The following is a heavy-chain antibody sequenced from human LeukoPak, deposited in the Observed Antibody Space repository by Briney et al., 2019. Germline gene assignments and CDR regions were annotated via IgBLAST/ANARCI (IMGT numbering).Heavy chain of an antibody. D-gene: IGHD2-15*01. CDR3: AKGLCSGGSCYDY. Sequence: GGSLRLSYAASGFTFSSYAMSWVRQAPGKGLEWVSAISGSGGSTYYADSVKGRFTISRDNSKNTLYLQMNSLRAEDTAVYYCAKGLCSGGSCYDYWGQGTLVTVSS. J-gene: IGHJ4*02. CDR2: ISGSGGST. V-gene: IGHV3-23*01. CDR1: GFTFSSYA.